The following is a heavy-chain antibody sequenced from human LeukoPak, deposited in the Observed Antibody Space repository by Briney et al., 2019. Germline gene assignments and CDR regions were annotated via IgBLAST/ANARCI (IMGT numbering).Heavy chain of an antibody. J-gene: IGHJ4*02. V-gene: IGHV3-74*01. CDR1: GFTFSSYW. CDR3: ARAGYYRFDY. CDR2: INNDRSTI. D-gene: IGHD2-15*01. Sequence: GGSLRLSCAASGFTFSSYWVHWVRQAPGKGLEWVSRINNDRSTINYADSVKGRFTISRDNAQNTLYLQMDSLRAEDTAIYFCARAGYYRFDYWGQGTLVTVSS.